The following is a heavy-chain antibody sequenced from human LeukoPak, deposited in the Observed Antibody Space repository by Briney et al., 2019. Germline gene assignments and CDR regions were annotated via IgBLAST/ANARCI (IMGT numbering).Heavy chain of an antibody. Sequence: PSETLSLTCTVSGGSISRHYWSWIRQPPGKGLEWIGYIYYSGSTNYNPSLKSRVTISVDTSKNQFSLKLSSVTAADTAVYYCARVLSGYGGSWKKRWFDPWGQGTLVTVSS. V-gene: IGHV4-59*11. CDR3: ARVLSGYGGSWKKRWFDP. CDR1: GGSISRHY. J-gene: IGHJ5*02. CDR2: IYYSGST. D-gene: IGHD5-18*01.